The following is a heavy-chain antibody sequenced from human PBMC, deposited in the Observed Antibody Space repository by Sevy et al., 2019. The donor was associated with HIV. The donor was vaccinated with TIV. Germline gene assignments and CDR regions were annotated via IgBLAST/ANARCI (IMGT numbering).Heavy chain of an antibody. CDR1: VFTFSSYG. D-gene: IGHD4-17*01. CDR2: IRYDGSNK. CDR3: AKEKGSTVKGGSYYYYYGMDV. J-gene: IGHJ6*02. V-gene: IGHV3-30*02. Sequence: GGSLRLSCAASVFTFSSYGMHWVRQAPGKGLEWVAFIRYDGSNKYYADSVKGRFTISRDNSKNTLYLQMNSLRAEDTAVYYCAKEKGSTVKGGSYYYYYGMDVWGQGTTVTVSS.